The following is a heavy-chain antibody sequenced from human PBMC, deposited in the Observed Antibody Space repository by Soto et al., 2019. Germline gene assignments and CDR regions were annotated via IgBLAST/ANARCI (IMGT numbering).Heavy chain of an antibody. J-gene: IGHJ4*02. V-gene: IGHV4-59*08. CDR1: GGSISSYY. CDR2: IYYSGST. Sequence: PSETLSLTCTVSGGSISSYYWSWIRQPPGKGLEWIGYIYYSGSTNYNPSLKSRVTISVDTSKNQFSLKLSSVTAADTAVYYCARHQWGLLFYYWGQGTLVTVSS. D-gene: IGHD1-26*01. CDR3: ARHQWGLLFYY.